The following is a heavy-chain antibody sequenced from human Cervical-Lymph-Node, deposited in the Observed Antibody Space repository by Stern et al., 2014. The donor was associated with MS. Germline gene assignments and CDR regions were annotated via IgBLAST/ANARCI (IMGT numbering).Heavy chain of an antibody. D-gene: IGHD6-6*01. CDR3: AREGDSTSFDY. Sequence: EVQLVESGGGLVPPGGSLRLSCAASGFTFSSYDMHWVRQAPGKGLEWVSAIGTAGYTYYPGSVKGRFTISRQNAKNSLYLQMNSLRAGDTAVYYCAREGDSTSFDYWGQGTLVTVSS. CDR2: IGTAGYT. V-gene: IGHV3-13*01. J-gene: IGHJ4*02. CDR1: GFTFSSYD.